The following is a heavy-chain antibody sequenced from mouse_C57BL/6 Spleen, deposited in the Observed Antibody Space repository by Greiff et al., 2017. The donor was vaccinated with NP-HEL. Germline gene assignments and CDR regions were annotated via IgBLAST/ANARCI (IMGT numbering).Heavy chain of an antibody. D-gene: IGHD2-1*01. V-gene: IGHV1-69*01. CDR2: IDPSDSYT. J-gene: IGHJ3*01. CDR1: GYTFTSYW. Sequence: QVQLQQPGAELVMPGASVKLSFKASGYTFTSYWMHWVKQRPGQGLEWIGEIDPSDSYTNYNQKFKGKSTLTVDKSSSTAYMQLSSLTSEDSAVYYCARGGDGNPWFAYWGQGTLVTVSA. CDR3: ARGGDGNPWFAY.